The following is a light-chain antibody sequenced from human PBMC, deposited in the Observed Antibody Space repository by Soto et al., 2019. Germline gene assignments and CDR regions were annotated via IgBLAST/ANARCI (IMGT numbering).Light chain of an antibody. V-gene: IGKV3-20*01. J-gene: IGKJ2*01. CDR1: QGVSSRY. CDR2: GAS. CDR3: QPYGSSPMST. Sequence: EIVLTQSPGTLSLSPGERATLSCRASQGVSSRYLAWYQQKPGQAPRLLIYGASSRTTGIPDRFSGSGSGTDFPLTISRLEPEDFAVYFCQPYGSSPMSTFGQGTKLEIK.